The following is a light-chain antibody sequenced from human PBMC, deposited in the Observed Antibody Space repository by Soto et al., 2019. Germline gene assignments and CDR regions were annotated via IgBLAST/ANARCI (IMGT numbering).Light chain of an antibody. J-gene: IGLJ2*01. CDR3: CSYAGSYTLV. V-gene: IGLV2-11*01. Sequence: QAVVTQPRSVSGSPGQSVTISCTGTSSDVGGYNYVSWYQQHPGRAPKLIIYDVNKRPSGVPDRFSGSKSDNTASLTISGLQAEDEADYYCCSYAGSYTLVFGGGTKLTVL. CDR1: SSDVGGYNY. CDR2: DVN.